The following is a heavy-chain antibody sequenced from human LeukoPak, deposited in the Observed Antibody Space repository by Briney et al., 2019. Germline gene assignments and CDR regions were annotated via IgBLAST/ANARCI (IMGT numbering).Heavy chain of an antibody. CDR1: GYSFTDYW. Sequence: GESLKISCKASGYSFTDYWIGWVRQMPGKGLEWMGIIYPGNSDTGYSPSFQGQVTISVDESITTAYLQWSSLKASDTAMYYCASPQAAYCGGDCYSPWGQGTKVTVSS. J-gene: IGHJ3*01. CDR3: ASPQAAYCGGDCYSP. CDR2: IYPGNSDT. D-gene: IGHD2-21*02. V-gene: IGHV5-51*01.